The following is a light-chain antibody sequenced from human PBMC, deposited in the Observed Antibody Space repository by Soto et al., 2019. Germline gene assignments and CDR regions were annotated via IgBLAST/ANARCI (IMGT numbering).Light chain of an antibody. CDR2: EVT. J-gene: IGLJ3*02. V-gene: IGLV2-8*01. CDR3: SSYAASKNICV. Sequence: QSALTQPPSASGSPGQSVTISCTGTSSDVGRYNYVSWYQHHPGKAPKLMIYEVTKRPSGVPDRFSGSKSGNTASLTVSGLQFDDGDAYYCSSYAASKNICVFERGIKLT. CDR1: SSDVGRYNY.